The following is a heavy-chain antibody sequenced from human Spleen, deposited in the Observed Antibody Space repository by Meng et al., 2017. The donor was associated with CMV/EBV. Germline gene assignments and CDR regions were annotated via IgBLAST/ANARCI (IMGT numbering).Heavy chain of an antibody. D-gene: IGHD2-15*01. J-gene: IGHJ3*02. CDR3: ARDSGGYGLDAFDI. CDR2: IFYSGST. Sequence: SETLSLTCTVSGGSISSSSYYWGWIRQPPGKGQEWIASIFYSGSTYYNPSLKSRVTISVDTSKSQFSLKMRSVTAADTAVYYCARDSGGYGLDAFDIWGQGTMVTVSS. V-gene: IGHV4-39*07. CDR1: GGSISSSSYY.